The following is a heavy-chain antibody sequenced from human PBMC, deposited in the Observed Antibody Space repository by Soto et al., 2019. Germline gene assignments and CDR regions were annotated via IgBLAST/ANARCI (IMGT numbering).Heavy chain of an antibody. CDR3: TSGQWLEDFDY. V-gene: IGHV3-53*01. D-gene: IGHD6-19*01. Sequence: GGSLRLSCAASGFTVSSNYMSWVRQAPGKGLEWVSVIYSGGSTYYADSVKGRFTISRDNSKNTLYLQMNSLRAEDTAVYYCTSGQWLEDFDYWGQGTLVTVSS. CDR2: IYSGGST. J-gene: IGHJ4*02. CDR1: GFTVSSNY.